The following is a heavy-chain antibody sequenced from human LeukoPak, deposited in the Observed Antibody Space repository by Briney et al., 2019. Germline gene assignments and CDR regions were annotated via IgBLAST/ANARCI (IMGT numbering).Heavy chain of an antibody. CDR2: IYYSGST. CDR1: GGSISSFH. V-gene: IGHV4-59*12. J-gene: IGHJ5*02. D-gene: IGHD3-10*01. CDR3: ARGPAMVRGVNWFDP. Sequence: PSETLSLTCTVSGGSISSFHWSWIRQPPGKGLECIGYIYYSGSTNYNPSLKSRVTISVDTSNNQFSMKLSSVTAADTAVYYCARGPAMVRGVNWFDPWGQGTLVTVSS.